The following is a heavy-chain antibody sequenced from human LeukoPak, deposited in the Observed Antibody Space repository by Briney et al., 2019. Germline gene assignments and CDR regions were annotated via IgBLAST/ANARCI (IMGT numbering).Heavy chain of an antibody. CDR3: AREKTIVSAGIVGATTAQYYFDY. V-gene: IGHV3-23*01. Sequence: GGSLRLSCAASGFTFSSYAMSWVRQAPGKGLEWVSAISGSGGSTYYADSVEGRFTISRDNSKNTLYLQMNSLRAEDTAVYYCAREKTIVSAGIVGATTAQYYFDYWGRGTLVTVSS. J-gene: IGHJ4*02. CDR1: GFTFSSYA. D-gene: IGHD1-26*01. CDR2: ISGSGGST.